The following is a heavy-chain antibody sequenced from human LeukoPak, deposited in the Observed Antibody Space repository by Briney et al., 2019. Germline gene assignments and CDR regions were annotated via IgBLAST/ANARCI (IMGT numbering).Heavy chain of an antibody. CDR2: ISVSGGSA. Sequence: GGSLRLSWAASGFTFSTYAMSWVRQAPGKGLDWVSSISVSGGSAYYADSVKGRFTISRDNSKNTLYVQMNSLRVEDTAVYYCAKGSAAAGTIYTFDIWGQATMLTVSS. CDR1: GFTFSTYA. D-gene: IGHD6-13*01. CDR3: AKGSAAAGTIYTFDI. J-gene: IGHJ3*02. V-gene: IGHV3-23*01.